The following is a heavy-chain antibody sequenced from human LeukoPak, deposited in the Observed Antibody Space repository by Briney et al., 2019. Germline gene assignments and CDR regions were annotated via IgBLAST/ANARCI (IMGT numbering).Heavy chain of an antibody. CDR3: ARDSNPYHGAFDI. CDR2: VSSGGSTI. Sequence: GGSLRLSCAASGLTFSDYYMSWIRQAPGKGLEWVSYVSSGGSTIYYADSVKGRFTISRDNAKNSVYLQMNSLRAEDTAVYYCARDSNPYHGAFDIWGQGTMVTVSS. V-gene: IGHV3-11*01. CDR1: GLTFSDYY. D-gene: IGHD3-16*01. J-gene: IGHJ3*02.